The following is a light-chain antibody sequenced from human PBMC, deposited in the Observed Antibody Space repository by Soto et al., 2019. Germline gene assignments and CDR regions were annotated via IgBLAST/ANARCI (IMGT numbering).Light chain of an antibody. CDR1: QTVSSNY. J-gene: IGKJ4*01. Sequence: IELTQSPGTLSLTPGERDTLHCWASQTVSSNYLAWYQQKPGQAPRLLIYGASSRATGVPDRFSGSGSGTDFTLTISSLQPEDVAAYYCQKYNSAPLTFAGGTNVDIK. V-gene: IGKV3-20*01. CDR2: GAS. CDR3: QKYNSAPLT.